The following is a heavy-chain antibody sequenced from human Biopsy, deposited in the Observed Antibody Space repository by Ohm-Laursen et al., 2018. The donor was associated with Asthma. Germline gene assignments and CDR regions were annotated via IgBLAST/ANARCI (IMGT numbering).Heavy chain of an antibody. J-gene: IGHJ4*02. CDR1: GGSISTYY. CDR2: IYYSGST. D-gene: IGHD3-22*01. CDR3: ARAQDYYDSRGYYRSFDY. V-gene: IGHV4-59*01. Sequence: ETLSLTCTVSGGSISTYYWSWIRQPPGKGLEWIGYIYYSGSTNYNPSLKSRVTISVDTSKNQFSLRLISVTAADTAVYYCARAQDYYDSRGYYRSFDYWGQGTLVTVSS.